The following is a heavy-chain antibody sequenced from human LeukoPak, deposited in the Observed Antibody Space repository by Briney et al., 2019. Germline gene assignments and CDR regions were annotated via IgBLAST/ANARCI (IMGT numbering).Heavy chain of an antibody. CDR1: GFTFSSYT. Sequence: GGSLRLSCAASGFTFSSYTMNWVRQAPGKGLEWVSSISSSSSYIYYADSVKGRFTISRDNAKNSLYLQMNSLRAEDTAVHYCASGDYDLYDYWGQGTLVTVSS. V-gene: IGHV3-21*01. CDR2: ISSSSSYI. J-gene: IGHJ4*02. D-gene: IGHD3-3*01. CDR3: ASGDYDLYDY.